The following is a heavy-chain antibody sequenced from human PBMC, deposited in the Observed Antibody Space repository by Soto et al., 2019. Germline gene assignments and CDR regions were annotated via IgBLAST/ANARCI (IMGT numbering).Heavy chain of an antibody. J-gene: IGHJ6*02. CDR2: IYPGDSDT. Sequence: GESLKISCKGSGYSFTSYWINWVRQMPGKGLEWMGIIYPGDSDTRYSPSFQGQVTISADKSINTAYLQWRSLKASDTAVYYGARHHGSPGSYFGMDVWGQGXTVTVSS. V-gene: IGHV5-51*01. CDR1: GYSFTSYW. D-gene: IGHD6-13*01. CDR3: ARHHGSPGSYFGMDV.